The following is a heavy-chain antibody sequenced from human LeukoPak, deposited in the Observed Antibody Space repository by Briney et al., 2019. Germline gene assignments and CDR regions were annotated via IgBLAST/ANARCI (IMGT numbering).Heavy chain of an antibody. CDR2: INPSGGST. V-gene: IGHV1-46*01. CDR3: ARDAFPMVRGVIRVSWFDP. D-gene: IGHD3-10*01. J-gene: IGHJ5*02. Sequence: ASVKVSCKASGYTFTSYYMHWVRQAPGQGLEWMGIINPSGGSTSYAQKFQGRVTMTRDTSTSTVYKELSSLRSEDTAVYYCARDAFPMVRGVIRVSWFDPWGQGTLVTVSS. CDR1: GYTFTSYY.